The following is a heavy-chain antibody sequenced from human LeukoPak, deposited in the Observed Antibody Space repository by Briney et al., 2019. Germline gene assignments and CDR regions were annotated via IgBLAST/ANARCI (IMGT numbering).Heavy chain of an antibody. V-gene: IGHV1-24*01. Sequence: ASVKVSCKVSGYTLTELSMHWVRQAPGKGLEWMGGFDPEDGETIYAQKFQGRVTMTEDTPTDTAYMELSSLRSEDTAVYYCATVHLEYSSGWWYFDLWGRGTLVTVSS. D-gene: IGHD6-19*01. J-gene: IGHJ2*01. CDR2: FDPEDGET. CDR1: GYTLTELS. CDR3: ATVHLEYSSGWWYFDL.